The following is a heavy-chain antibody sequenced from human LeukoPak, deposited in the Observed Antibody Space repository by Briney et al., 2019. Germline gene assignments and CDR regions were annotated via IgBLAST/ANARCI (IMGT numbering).Heavy chain of an antibody. CDR1: AFTFSSYW. CDR3: VRDWGDSGDY. Sequence: PGGSLRLSCAACAFTFSSYWMTWVRQAPGTGLEWVATIKQDGSERFYVDSVKGRFTISRDNAKNSLYLQMNSLRTEHTAVYYCVRDWGDSGDYWGQGTLVAVSS. J-gene: IGHJ4*02. CDR2: IKQDGSER. V-gene: IGHV3-7*01. D-gene: IGHD2-21*02.